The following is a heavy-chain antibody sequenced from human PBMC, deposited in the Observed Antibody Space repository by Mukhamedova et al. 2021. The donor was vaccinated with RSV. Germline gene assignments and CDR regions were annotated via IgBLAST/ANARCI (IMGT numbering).Heavy chain of an antibody. J-gene: IGHJ4*02. CDR2: TRFDGANE. Sequence: VRQAPGKGLEWVAFTRFDGANEYYSDSVKGRFTISRDNSKNTLYLQMNSLRAEDTAVYYCAKDLGVNNPYYFDYWGQGTLVAVSS. D-gene: IGHD1/OR15-1a*01. CDR3: AKDLGVNNPYYFDY. V-gene: IGHV3-30*02.